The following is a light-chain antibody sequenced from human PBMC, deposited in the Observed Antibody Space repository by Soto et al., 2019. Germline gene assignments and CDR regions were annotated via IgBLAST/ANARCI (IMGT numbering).Light chain of an antibody. CDR3: QQYGSSLLT. V-gene: IGKV3-20*01. J-gene: IGKJ4*01. CDR2: GAS. Sequence: EIVLTQSPGTLSLSPGERATLSCRASQSVSSSYLAWYQQKPGQAPRLLIYGASSRATGIPDRFSGSGSGTDFTLTISRLEPEDFAGYYCQQYGSSLLTFGGGTKVDIK. CDR1: QSVSSSY.